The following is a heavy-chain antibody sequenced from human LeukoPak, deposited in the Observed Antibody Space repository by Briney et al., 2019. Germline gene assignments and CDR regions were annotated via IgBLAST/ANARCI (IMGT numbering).Heavy chain of an antibody. D-gene: IGHD3-3*01. CDR3: ASTDFWSGYFAFEI. Sequence: GGSLRLSCAASGFTFSSSWMHWVRHAPGKGLVWVSRINSDGSSTSYADSVKGRFTISTDNTKNTLYLQMNSLRDEDTAVYYCASTDFWSGYFAFEIWGQGTMVSVSS. CDR2: INSDGSST. J-gene: IGHJ3*02. CDR1: GFTFSSSW. V-gene: IGHV3-74*01.